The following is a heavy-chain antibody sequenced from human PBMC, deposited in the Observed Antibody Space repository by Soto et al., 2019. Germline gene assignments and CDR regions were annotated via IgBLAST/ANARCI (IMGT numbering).Heavy chain of an antibody. V-gene: IGHV3-66*01. Sequence: GGSLRLSCAASGFTVSSNYMSWVRQAPGKGLEWVSVIYSGGSTYYADSVKGRFTISRDNSKNTQYLQMNSLKAEDTAVYYCARDRFPSLYCSGGSCYRDAFDIWGQGTMVTVSS. J-gene: IGHJ3*02. D-gene: IGHD2-15*01. CDR2: IYSGGST. CDR1: GFTVSSNY. CDR3: ARDRFPSLYCSGGSCYRDAFDI.